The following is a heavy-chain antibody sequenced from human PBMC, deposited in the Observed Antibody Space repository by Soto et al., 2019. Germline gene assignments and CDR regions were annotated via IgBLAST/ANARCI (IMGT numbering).Heavy chain of an antibody. CDR3: AKRMAVGGPTYYFDY. J-gene: IGHJ4*02. V-gene: IGHV3-23*01. CDR2: IGSSAGNT. D-gene: IGHD3-10*01. Sequence: ESGGGLVQAGGSLRLSCAASGFTFSSSAMSWVRQAPGKGLEWVSTIGSSAGNTYYADSVKGRFTISRDNSKNTLYLQMNSLRGEDTAVYYCAKRMAVGGPTYYFDYWGQGTLVTVSS. CDR1: GFTFSSSA.